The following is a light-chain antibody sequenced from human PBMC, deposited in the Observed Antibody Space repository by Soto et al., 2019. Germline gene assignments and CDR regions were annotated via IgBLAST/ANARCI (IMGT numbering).Light chain of an antibody. CDR3: ATWDDSLNGYV. CDR2: SNI. J-gene: IGLJ1*01. Sequence: QSVLTQAPSASGTPGQRVVISCSGSRSNIGGNTVNWYQHLPGTAPTLLIYSNIHRPSGVPDRFSGSKSATSASLAISGLQSEGEADYYCATWDDSLNGYVFGSGTKLTVL. V-gene: IGLV1-44*01. CDR1: RSNIGGNT.